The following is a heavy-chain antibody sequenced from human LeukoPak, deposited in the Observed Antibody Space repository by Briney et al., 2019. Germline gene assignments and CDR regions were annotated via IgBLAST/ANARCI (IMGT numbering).Heavy chain of an antibody. V-gene: IGHV1-24*01. D-gene: IGHD6-13*01. CDR1: GYTLTELS. Sequence: ASVKVSCKVSGYTLTELSMHWVRQAPGKGLEWMGGFDPEDGETIYAQKFQGRVTMTEDTSTDTAYMELSSLRSEDTAVYYCATDISIAAAGTAFDYWGQGTLVTVSS. J-gene: IGHJ4*02. CDR2: FDPEDGET. CDR3: ATDISIAAAGTAFDY.